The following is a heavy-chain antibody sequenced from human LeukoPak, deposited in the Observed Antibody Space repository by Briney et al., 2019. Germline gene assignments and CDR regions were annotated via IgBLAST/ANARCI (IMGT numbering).Heavy chain of an antibody. CDR1: GFTFDDYV. Sequence: GGSLRLSCAASGFTFDDYVMSWGRQAPGKGLECVSGINWNGGSTGYADSVKGRFNISRDNAKNSLYLQMNSLRAEDTALYYCARRAYCGGDCHSDYWGQGTLVTVSS. CDR2: INWNGGST. CDR3: ARRAYCGGDCHSDY. D-gene: IGHD2-21*01. V-gene: IGHV3-20*04. J-gene: IGHJ4*02.